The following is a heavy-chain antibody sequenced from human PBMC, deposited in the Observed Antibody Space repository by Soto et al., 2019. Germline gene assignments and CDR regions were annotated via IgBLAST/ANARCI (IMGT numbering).Heavy chain of an antibody. V-gene: IGHV1-18*01. J-gene: IGHJ4*02. CDR3: ARVASSGYSTFDY. D-gene: IGHD3-22*01. CDR2: ISAYNGYT. Sequence: QVQLVQSGAEVKKPGASVKVSCKASGYTFTSYGITWVRQAPGQGLEWMGWISAYNGYTDYAQNLQGRVTMTTDTTTSTVYMDLRSLRFDDTAVYYCARVASSGYSTFDYVGQGTLVTVSS. CDR1: GYTFTSYG.